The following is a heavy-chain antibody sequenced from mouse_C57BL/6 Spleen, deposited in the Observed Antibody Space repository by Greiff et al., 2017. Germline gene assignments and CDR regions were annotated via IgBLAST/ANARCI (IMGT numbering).Heavy chain of an antibody. CDR3: ASSSPFAY. CDR1: GYTFTSYG. J-gene: IGHJ3*01. CDR2: IYPRSGNT. V-gene: IGHV1-81*01. Sequence: VHLVESGAELARPGASVKLSCKASGYTFTSYGISWVKQRTGQGLEWIGEIYPRSGNTYYNEKFKGKATLTADKSSSTAYMELRSLTSEDSAVYFCASSSPFAYWGQGTLVTVSA. D-gene: IGHD1-1*01.